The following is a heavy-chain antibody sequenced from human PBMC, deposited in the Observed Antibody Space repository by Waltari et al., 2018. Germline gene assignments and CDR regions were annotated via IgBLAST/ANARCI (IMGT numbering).Heavy chain of an antibody. D-gene: IGHD1-26*01. Sequence: QVQLVQSGAEVKKPGASVKVSCKASGYTFTGYYMHWVRQAPGQGLEWMGWINHNSGGTNYAQKYQGRVTMTRDTSISTAYMEMSRLRSDDTAVYYCASDHTIVGAPSDWGQGTLVTVSS. CDR2: INHNSGGT. J-gene: IGHJ4*02. V-gene: IGHV1-2*02. CDR3: ASDHTIVGAPSD. CDR1: GYTFTGYY.